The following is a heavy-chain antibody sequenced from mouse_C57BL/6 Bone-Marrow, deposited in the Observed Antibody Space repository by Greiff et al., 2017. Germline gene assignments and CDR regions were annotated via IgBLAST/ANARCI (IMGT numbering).Heavy chain of an antibody. CDR1: GFNIKDDY. Sequence: EVQLQQSGAELVRPGASVKLSCTASGFNIKDDYMHWVKQRPEQGLEWIGWIDPGNGDTEYASKFQGKATITADTSSNTAYLQLSSLTSEDTAVYYCTNPYWDLYWGQGTSVTVSS. D-gene: IGHD4-1*01. V-gene: IGHV14-4*01. J-gene: IGHJ4*01. CDR3: TNPYWDLY. CDR2: IDPGNGDT.